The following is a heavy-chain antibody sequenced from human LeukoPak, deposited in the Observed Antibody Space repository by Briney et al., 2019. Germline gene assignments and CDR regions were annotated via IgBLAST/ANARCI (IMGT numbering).Heavy chain of an antibody. CDR1: GFTLSTYA. CDR3: TKDNLGSAYYYGLDV. J-gene: IGHJ6*02. CDR2: MSGGDDST. Sequence: PGGSLRLSCTATGFTLSTYAMNWVRQAPGKGLEWVSAMSGGDDSTYYADSVKGRFTISRDSSKNTLYLQMNTLRAEDTALYYCTKDNLGSAYYYGLDVWGQGTTVTVSS. D-gene: IGHD2-15*01. V-gene: IGHV3-23*01.